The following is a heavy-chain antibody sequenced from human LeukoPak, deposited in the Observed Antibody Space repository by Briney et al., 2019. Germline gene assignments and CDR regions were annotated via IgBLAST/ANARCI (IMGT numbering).Heavy chain of an antibody. Sequence: GGSLRLSCAASEFTFSSYNMNWVRQAPGKGLEWVSSISSSSKYIYYADSVKGRFTISRDNAKNSLYLQMNSLRAEDTAVYYCARDSYNNVDYWGQGTLVTVSS. CDR1: EFTFSSYN. D-gene: IGHD5-24*01. CDR3: ARDSYNNVDY. V-gene: IGHV3-21*01. J-gene: IGHJ4*02. CDR2: ISSSSKYI.